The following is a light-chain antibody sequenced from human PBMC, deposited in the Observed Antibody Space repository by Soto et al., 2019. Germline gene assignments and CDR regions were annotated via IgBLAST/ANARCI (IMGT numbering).Light chain of an antibody. CDR3: QQTYTIPLT. CDR1: QPHNNH. Sequence: DIQMTQSPSYLSASIGDIVTITCRASQPHNNHLNWYQQKPGKAPKLLIYAAYSLQSGVPSRFRGSGYGTAFALTISSRQPDDFATYYCQQTYTIPLTFGQGNKVEIK. V-gene: IGKV1-39*01. CDR2: AAY. J-gene: IGKJ1*01.